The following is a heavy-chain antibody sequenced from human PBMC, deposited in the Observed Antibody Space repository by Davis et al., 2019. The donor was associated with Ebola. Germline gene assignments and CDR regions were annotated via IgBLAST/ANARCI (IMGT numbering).Heavy chain of an antibody. D-gene: IGHD2-15*01. V-gene: IGHV1-18*01. CDR2: ISAYNGNT. J-gene: IGHJ6*02. Sequence: ASVKVSCKASGYTFTSYAMHWVRQAPGQRLEWMGWISAYNGNTNYAQKLQGRVTMTTDTSTSTAYMELRSLRSDDTAVYYCARDCSGGSCYEVSDYYYGMDVWGQGTTVTVSS. CDR1: GYTFTSYA. CDR3: ARDCSGGSCYEVSDYYYGMDV.